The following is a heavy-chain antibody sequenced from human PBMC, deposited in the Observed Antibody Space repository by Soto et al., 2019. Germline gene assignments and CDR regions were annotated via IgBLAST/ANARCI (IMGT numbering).Heavy chain of an antibody. CDR3: AAAVPAEYVFPYYYMEV. Sequence: SDTLSLTFAVSSGSISSSNCLGVLQKPPGKGLEWIGEIYHSGSTNYNPSLKSRVTISVDKSKNQFSLKLSSVTAADTAVYYCAAAVPAEYVFPYYYMEVWGKGTTVTVSS. J-gene: IGHJ6*03. D-gene: IGHD3-16*01. CDR1: SGSISSSNC. V-gene: IGHV4-4*02. CDR2: IYHSGST.